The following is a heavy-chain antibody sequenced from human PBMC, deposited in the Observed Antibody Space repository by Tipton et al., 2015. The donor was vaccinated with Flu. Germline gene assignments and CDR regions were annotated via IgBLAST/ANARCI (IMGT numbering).Heavy chain of an antibody. CDR2: IYYSGST. CDR1: GGSVSSRSHY. V-gene: IGHV4-39*07. J-gene: IGHJ5*01. Sequence: TLSLTCTVSGGSVSSRSHYWGWIRQPPGKGLEWIGSIYYSGSTYYNPSLKSRVTISVDTSKNQFSLKLSSVTAADTAVYYCALEGDILTGYYSGWFDPWGQGTLVTVSS. CDR3: ALEGDILTGYYSGWFDP. D-gene: IGHD3-9*01.